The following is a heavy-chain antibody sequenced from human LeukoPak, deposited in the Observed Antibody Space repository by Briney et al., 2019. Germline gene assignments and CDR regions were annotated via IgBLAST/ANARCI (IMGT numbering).Heavy chain of an antibody. CDR1: GFTVSSNY. Sequence: PGGSLRLSCAASGFTVSSNYMSWVRQVPGKGLEWVSVIYSDGTISYADSVKGRSTISRDNSENTLYLQMNSLRVEDTAVYYCAREVGGGASGQWGQGTLVTVSS. D-gene: IGHD3-16*01. CDR3: AREVGGGASGQ. J-gene: IGHJ4*02. CDR2: IYSDGTI. V-gene: IGHV3-66*01.